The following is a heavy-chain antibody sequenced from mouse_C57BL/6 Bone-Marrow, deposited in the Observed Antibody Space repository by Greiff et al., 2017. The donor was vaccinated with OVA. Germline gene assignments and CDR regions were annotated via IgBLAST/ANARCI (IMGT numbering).Heavy chain of an antibody. V-gene: IGHV3-6*01. CDR3: ARDIRYFDV. Sequence: EVQLQESGPGLVKPSQSLSLTCSVTGYSITSGYYWNWIRQFPGNKLEWMGYISYDGSNNYNPSLKNRISITRDTSKNQFFLKLNSVTTEDTATYYCARDIRYFDVWGTGTTVTVSS. CDR1: GYSITSGYY. J-gene: IGHJ1*03. CDR2: ISYDGSN.